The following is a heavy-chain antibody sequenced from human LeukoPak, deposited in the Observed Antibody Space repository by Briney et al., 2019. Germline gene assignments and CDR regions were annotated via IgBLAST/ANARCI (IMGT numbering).Heavy chain of an antibody. Sequence: ASVKVSCKASGYTFTSYTIHWVRQAPGQRLEWMGWINAGNGNTKYSQEFQDRVTITRDTSASTAYMELSSLRSEDTAVYYCARALGSGWSYYYYYYYMDVWGKGTTVTVSS. CDR3: ARALGSGWSYYYYYYYMDV. V-gene: IGHV1-3*03. CDR2: INAGNGNT. CDR1: GYTFTSYT. D-gene: IGHD6-19*01. J-gene: IGHJ6*03.